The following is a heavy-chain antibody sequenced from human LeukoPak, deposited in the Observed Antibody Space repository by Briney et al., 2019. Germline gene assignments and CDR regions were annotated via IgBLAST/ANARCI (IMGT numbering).Heavy chain of an antibody. CDR1: GFTLRNYW. Sequence: GGSLRLSCAASGFTLRNYWMHWVRQTPGKGLLWVSRINGDGTSATYAGSVKGRFTISRDNAKNTLYLQMYSLRAGDTAVYYCARVAYCGGDCYSLGYYYMDVWGKGTTVTVSS. D-gene: IGHD2-21*02. J-gene: IGHJ6*03. V-gene: IGHV3-74*01. CDR3: ARVAYCGGDCYSLGYYYMDV. CDR2: INGDGTSA.